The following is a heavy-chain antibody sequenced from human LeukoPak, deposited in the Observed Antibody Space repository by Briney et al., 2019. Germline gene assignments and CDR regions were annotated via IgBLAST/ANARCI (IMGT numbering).Heavy chain of an antibody. V-gene: IGHV4-34*01. CDR2: INHRGST. CDR3: ARSGLGYCSGGSCYSIGRNWFDP. D-gene: IGHD2-15*01. J-gene: IGHJ5*02. CDR1: GGSFSGYY. Sequence: SEALSLTSAVYGGSFSGYYWSCIREPLGKGLEGIWEINHRGSTNYNPSLKRRVTMSVDTSMNQFSLKLSSVTAADTAVYYCARSGLGYCSGGSCYSIGRNWFDPWGQGTLVTVSS.